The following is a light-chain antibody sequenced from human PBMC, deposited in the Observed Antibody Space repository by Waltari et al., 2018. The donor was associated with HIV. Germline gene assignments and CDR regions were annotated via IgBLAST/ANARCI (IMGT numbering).Light chain of an antibody. Sequence: QSVLTQSPSASGTPGQRVTISCSGSSSHLGSNYVYWYHTLPGTAPKLLLYRNNHRPSGLQARFSGSKSRTSASLAIRGLRSEDEAHYYCATWTDSLSGVVFGGGTKLRVL. J-gene: IGLJ2*01. V-gene: IGLV1-47*01. CDR2: RNN. CDR3: ATWTDSLSGVV. CDR1: SSHLGSNY.